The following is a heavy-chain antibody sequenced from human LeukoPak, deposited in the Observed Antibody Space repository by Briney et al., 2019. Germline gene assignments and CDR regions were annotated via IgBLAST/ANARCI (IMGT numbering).Heavy chain of an antibody. CDR1: GFTFSSYA. CDR2: ISGPGGTT. J-gene: IGHJ4*02. Sequence: GGSLRLSCAASGFTFSSYAMSWVRQTLGKGLEWVSAISGPGGTTYYADSVKGRFTISRDNSKNTLYLQINSLRAEDTAVYYCAKIVNTDPSTYFDYWGQGTWSPSPQ. CDR3: AKIVNTDPSTYFDY. D-gene: IGHD3-16*02. V-gene: IGHV3-23*01.